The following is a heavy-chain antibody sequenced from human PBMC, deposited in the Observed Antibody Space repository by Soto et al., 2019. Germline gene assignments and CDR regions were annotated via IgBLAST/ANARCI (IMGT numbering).Heavy chain of an antibody. CDR2: INHSGST. Sequence: QVQLQQWGAGLLKPSETLSLTCAVYGGSFSGYYWNWIRQPPGKGLEWIGEINHSGSTNYNPSLXGXVXTXIDTSKTQFSLKLSSVTAADTAVYYCARGYGRNLDYWGQGTLVTVSS. J-gene: IGHJ4*02. D-gene: IGHD3-10*01. CDR3: ARGYGRNLDY. V-gene: IGHV4-34*01. CDR1: GGSFSGYY.